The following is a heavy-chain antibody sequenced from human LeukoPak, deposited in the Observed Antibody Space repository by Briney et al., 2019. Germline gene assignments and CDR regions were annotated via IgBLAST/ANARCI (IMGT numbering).Heavy chain of an antibody. Sequence: ASVKVSCKASGYTFTSYGISRVRQAPGQGLEWMGWISAYNGNTNYAQKLQSRVTMTTDTSTSTAYMELRSLRSDDTAVYYCAREPIYGDYGYYYMDVWGKGTTVTVSS. CDR3: AREPIYGDYGYYYMDV. V-gene: IGHV1-18*01. J-gene: IGHJ6*03. CDR2: ISAYNGNT. D-gene: IGHD4-17*01. CDR1: GYTFTSYG.